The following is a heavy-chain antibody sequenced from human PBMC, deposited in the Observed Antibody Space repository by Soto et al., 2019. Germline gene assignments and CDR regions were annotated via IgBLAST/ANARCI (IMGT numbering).Heavy chain of an antibody. J-gene: IGHJ5*02. CDR1: GFSLSDYGVR. V-gene: IGHV2-5*01. Sequence: GSGAKPVNPTQTLTMACSFPGFSLSDYGVRVIWFRQPPGETLEWLALIHWNDDKRYSPYLKSRLTITKDTSKNQVVLTLTNLDPLDTGTYFCAHTKDSSGFLTSWGQGILVTVSS. D-gene: IGHD3-22*01. CDR2: IHWNDDK. CDR3: AHTKDSSGFLTS.